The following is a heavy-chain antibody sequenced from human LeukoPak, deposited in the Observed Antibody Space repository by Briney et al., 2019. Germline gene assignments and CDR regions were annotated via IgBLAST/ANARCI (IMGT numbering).Heavy chain of an antibody. CDR2: INSDGTST. V-gene: IGHV3-74*01. CDR1: GFTFSNYW. J-gene: IGHJ4*02. Sequence: PGGSLRLSCAASGFTFSNYWMHWVRQAPGEGLVWVSRINSDGTSTTYADSVKGRFTISRDNAKNTLYLQMNSLRAEDTAVYYCARDMATGSYWGQGTLVTVSS. D-gene: IGHD5-12*01. CDR3: ARDMATGSY.